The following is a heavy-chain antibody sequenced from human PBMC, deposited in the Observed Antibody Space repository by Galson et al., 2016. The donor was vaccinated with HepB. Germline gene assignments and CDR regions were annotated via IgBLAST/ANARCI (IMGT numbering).Heavy chain of an antibody. CDR2: ISAYNGNA. CDR1: GYTFTSYG. Sequence: SVKVSCKASGYTFTSYGISWARQAPGQGLEWMGWISAYNGNANYAQKLRGRVTMTTDTSTSTVYMELRSLRSDDTAVYYCARDAVSGNYYFLDYWGQGTLVTVSS. D-gene: IGHD1-26*01. V-gene: IGHV1-18*01. CDR3: ARDAVSGNYYFLDY. J-gene: IGHJ4*02.